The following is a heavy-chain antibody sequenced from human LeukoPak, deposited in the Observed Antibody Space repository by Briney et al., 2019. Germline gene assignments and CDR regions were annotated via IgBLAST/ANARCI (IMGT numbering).Heavy chain of an antibody. V-gene: IGHV3-33*01. CDR2: IWYDGSNE. J-gene: IGHJ4*02. Sequence: GGSLTLSCAPSGLTFSNYGMHCVRQAPDVGVEWVTVIWYDGSNEYYADSVKGRFTISRDNANNTLSLQMNSLRDEDTAVYYCVLGSPFDYWGQGTLVTVSS. CDR3: VLGSPFDY. CDR1: GLTFSNYG. D-gene: IGHD3-10*01.